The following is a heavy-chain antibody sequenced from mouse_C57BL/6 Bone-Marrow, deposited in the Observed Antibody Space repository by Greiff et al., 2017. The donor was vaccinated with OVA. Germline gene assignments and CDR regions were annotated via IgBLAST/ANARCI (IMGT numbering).Heavy chain of an antibody. V-gene: IGHV1-55*01. Sequence: VKLKQPGAELVKPGASVKMSCKASGYTFTSYWITWVKQRPGQGLEWIGDIYPGSGSTNYNEKFKSKATLTVDTSSSTAYMQLSSLTSEDSAVYYCAREGDYSAWFAYWGQGTLVTVSA. J-gene: IGHJ3*01. CDR3: AREGDYSAWFAY. CDR2: IYPGSGST. D-gene: IGHD1-1*01. CDR1: GYTFTSYW.